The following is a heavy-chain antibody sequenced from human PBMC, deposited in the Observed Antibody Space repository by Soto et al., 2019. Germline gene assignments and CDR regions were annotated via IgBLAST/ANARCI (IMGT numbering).Heavy chain of an antibody. V-gene: IGHV3-23*01. CDR2: ISASGSTS. J-gene: IGHJ4*02. CDR3: AKRLLGLCFGELLLNTPAWVAFDY. D-gene: IGHD3-10*01. Sequence: GGSLRLSCAASGFTFSSYWMSWVRQAPGKGLEWISSISASGSTSYHADSVKGRFTISRDNSINTLYLQMNSLTVEDTAVYYCAKRLLGLCFGELLLNTPAWVAFDYWGQGVLVTVSS. CDR1: GFTFSSYW.